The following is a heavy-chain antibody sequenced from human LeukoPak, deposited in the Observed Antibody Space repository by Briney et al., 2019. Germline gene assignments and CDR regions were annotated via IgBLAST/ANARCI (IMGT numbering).Heavy chain of an antibody. D-gene: IGHD3-10*01. V-gene: IGHV3-21*01. Sequence: ETLSLTCTVSGGSIRTSSYYWGWIRQPPGRGLEWVSSISSSSSYIYYADSVKGRFTISRDNAKNSLYLQMNSLRAEDTAVYYCARVPDYYGSGYFDYWGQGTLVTVSS. CDR3: ARVPDYYGSGYFDY. J-gene: IGHJ4*02. CDR1: GGSIRTSSYY. CDR2: ISSSSSYI.